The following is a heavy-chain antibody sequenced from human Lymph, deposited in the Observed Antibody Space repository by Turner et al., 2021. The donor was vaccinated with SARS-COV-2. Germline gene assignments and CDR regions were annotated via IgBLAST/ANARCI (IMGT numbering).Heavy chain of an antibody. CDR3: ARDLKEVGGMDV. CDR1: GFTVSYNY. J-gene: IGHJ6*02. V-gene: IGHV3-53*01. CDR2: IYSGGST. Sequence: EVQLVESGGGLIQPGGSLRLSCAASGFTVSYNYMTWVRQAPGKGLEWVSVIYSGGSTYYADSVKGRFTISRDSSKNTLYLQMNSLRAEDTAVYYCARDLKEVGGMDVWGQGTTVTVSS.